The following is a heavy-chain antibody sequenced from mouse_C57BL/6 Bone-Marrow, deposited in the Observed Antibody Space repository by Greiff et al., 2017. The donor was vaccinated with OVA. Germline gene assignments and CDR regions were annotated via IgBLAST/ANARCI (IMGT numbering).Heavy chain of an antibody. D-gene: IGHD2-12*01. CDR3: ARLLGGY. CDR1: GFTFSSYA. V-gene: IGHV5-4*03. CDR2: ISDGGSYT. Sequence: EVKLVESGGGLVKPGGSLKLSCAASGFTFSSYAMSWVRQTPEKRLEWVATISDGGSYTYYPDNVKGRFTISRDNAKNNLYLQMSHLKSEDTAMYYCARLLGGYWGQGTTLTVSS. J-gene: IGHJ2*01.